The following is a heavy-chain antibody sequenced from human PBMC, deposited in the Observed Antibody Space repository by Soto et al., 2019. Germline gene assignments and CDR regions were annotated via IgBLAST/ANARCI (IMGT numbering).Heavy chain of an antibody. Sequence: GGSLRLSCAAPGFTFCSYWMSWVRQAPGEGLEWVANIKQDGSEKYYVDSVKGRFTISRDNAKNSLYLQMNSLRAGDTAVYYCARAIDYDILTGYPAPPDYWGQGTLVTVSS. CDR2: IKQDGSEK. J-gene: IGHJ4*02. V-gene: IGHV3-7*01. CDR1: GFTFCSYW. CDR3: ARAIDYDILTGYPAPPDY. D-gene: IGHD3-9*01.